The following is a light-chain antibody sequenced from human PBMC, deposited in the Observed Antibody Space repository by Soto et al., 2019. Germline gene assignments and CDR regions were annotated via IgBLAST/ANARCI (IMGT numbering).Light chain of an antibody. CDR2: EVS. CDR3: NSYTSSSTRV. Sequence: QSVLTQPASVSGSPGQSITNSCTGTSSDVGAYNSVSWYQQHPGKAPKLMIYEVSNRPSGVSNRFSGSKSGNTASLTISGLQAEDEADYYCNSYTSSSTRVFGGGTKLTVL. V-gene: IGLV2-14*01. J-gene: IGLJ3*02. CDR1: SSDVGAYNS.